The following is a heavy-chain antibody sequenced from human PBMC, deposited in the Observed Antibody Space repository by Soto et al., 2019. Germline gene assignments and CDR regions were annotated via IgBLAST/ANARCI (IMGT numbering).Heavy chain of an antibody. CDR3: ARQEADFVSGQYLFDY. D-gene: IGHD3-3*01. V-gene: IGHV3-33*01. Sequence: GGSLRLSCVASGFFLRDFGMHWVRQAPGKGLEWVSVIWYDGSNTYQGESVKGRFTMSRDTSRTQFSLNLASVTAADTAVYYCARQEADFVSGQYLFDYWSQGTLVTVSS. CDR1: GFFLRDFG. CDR2: IWYDGSNT. J-gene: IGHJ4*02.